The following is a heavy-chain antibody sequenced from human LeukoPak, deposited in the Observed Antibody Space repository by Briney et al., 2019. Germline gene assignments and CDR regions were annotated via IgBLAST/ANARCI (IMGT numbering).Heavy chain of an antibody. D-gene: IGHD5-24*01. CDR1: GDDIYNHY. V-gene: IGHV4-59*11. J-gene: IGHJ4*02. CDR2: IYYTGTASGRT. CDR3: AEIPRI. Sequence: SEALSLTCSVSGDDIYNHYWSWVRQPPGKEPEWIAYIYYTGTASGRTDYNPSLQSRVSISIDTSKSQFSLRLDSVTAADTAFYYCAEIPRIWGQGILVTVSS.